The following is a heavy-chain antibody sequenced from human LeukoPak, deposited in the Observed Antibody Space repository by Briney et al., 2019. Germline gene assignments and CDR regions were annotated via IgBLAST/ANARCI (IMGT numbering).Heavy chain of an antibody. V-gene: IGHV3-74*01. CDR2: INTDGGST. J-gene: IGHJ4*02. Sequence: GGSLRLSCAPSGFTFSRHGMHWVRQAPGRGLVWVSRINTDGGSTSYADSVKGRLTISRDNAKNMLYLQMNSLRAEDTAVYYCVRSNSGDFDYWGQGTLVTVSS. CDR1: GFTFSRHG. CDR3: VRSNSGDFDY. D-gene: IGHD3-10*01.